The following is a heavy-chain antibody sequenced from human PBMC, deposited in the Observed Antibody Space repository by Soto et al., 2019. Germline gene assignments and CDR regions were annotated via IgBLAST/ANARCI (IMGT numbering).Heavy chain of an antibody. D-gene: IGHD6-19*01. V-gene: IGHV2-26*01. CDR3: ARSHLAVAVSPWFDP. CDR2: IDSSGEK. Sequence: QVTLKESGPVLVKPTETLTLRCTVSGLSITDSEMGVSWIRQPPGQPLEWLAHIDSSGEKSYRTFLKSRLAISKDTSKSQIVLNITNMDPADTATYYCARSHLAVAVSPWFDPWGQGIPVTVSS. J-gene: IGHJ5*02. CDR1: GLSITDSEMG.